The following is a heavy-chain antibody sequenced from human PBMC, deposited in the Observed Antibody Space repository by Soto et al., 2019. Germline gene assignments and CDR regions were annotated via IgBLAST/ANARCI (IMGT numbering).Heavy chain of an antibody. CDR1: GINFSGFW. CDR3: ATVFEH. J-gene: IGHJ4*02. V-gene: IGHV3-74*01. CDR2: VDSAGSGT. Sequence: VPLVESGGGSVQPGGSLRLSCVASGINFSGFWMHWVRQVPGKGLEWVARVDSAGSGTSYADFVKGRFTVSRDNAKNTVSRQMDRLRVEDTAVYYCATVFEHWGQGIPVTVSS.